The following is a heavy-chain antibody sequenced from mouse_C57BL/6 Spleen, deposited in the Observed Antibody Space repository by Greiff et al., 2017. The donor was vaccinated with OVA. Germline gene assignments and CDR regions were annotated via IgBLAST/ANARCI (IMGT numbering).Heavy chain of an antibody. CDR3: ARGDGYYTSLYAMDY. D-gene: IGHD2-3*01. J-gene: IGHJ4*01. Sequence: QVQLKQSDAELVKPGASVKISCKVSGYTFTDHTIHWMKQRPEQGLEWIGYIYPRDGSTKYNEKFKGKATLTADKSSSTAYMQLNSLTSEDSAVYVCARGDGYYTSLYAMDYWGQGTSVTVSA. CDR2: IYPRDGST. CDR1: GYTFTDHT. V-gene: IGHV1-78*01.